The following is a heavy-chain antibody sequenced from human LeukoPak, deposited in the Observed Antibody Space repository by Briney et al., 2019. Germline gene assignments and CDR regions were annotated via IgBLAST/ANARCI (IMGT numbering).Heavy chain of an antibody. V-gene: IGHV4-4*09. J-gene: IGHJ3*02. CDR1: GGSISSYY. CDR2: IYTSGST. D-gene: IGHD5-24*01. Sequence: SETLSLTCTVSGGSISSYYWSWIRQPPGKGLEWIGYIYTSGSTNYNPSLKRRVTISVDTSKNQFSLKLSSVTAADTAVYYCARLHERRAFDIWGQGTMVTVSS. CDR3: ARLHERRAFDI.